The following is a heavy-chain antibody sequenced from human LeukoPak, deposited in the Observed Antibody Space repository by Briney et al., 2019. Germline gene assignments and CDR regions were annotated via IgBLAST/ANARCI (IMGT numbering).Heavy chain of an antibody. V-gene: IGHV4-59*08. D-gene: IGHD3-10*01. J-gene: IGHJ4*02. Sequence: SETLSLTCSVSGGSISDYYWSWIRQPPGKGLEWIGYIHYSGTTNYNPSLKSRVTISVDTSQDQFSLRLSSVTAADTAVYYCARSYYYGSGSYSGFAHWGQGTLVTVSS. CDR3: ARSYYYGSGSYSGFAH. CDR2: IHYSGTT. CDR1: GGSISDYY.